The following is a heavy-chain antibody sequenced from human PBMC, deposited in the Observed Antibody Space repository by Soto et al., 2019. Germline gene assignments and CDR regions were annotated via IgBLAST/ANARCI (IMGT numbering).Heavy chain of an antibody. V-gene: IGHV1-46*01. Sequence: ASVKVSCKASGGTFSSYAISWVRQAPGQGLEWMGIINPSGGSTSYAQKFQGRVTMTRDTSTSTVYMELSSLRSEDTAVYYCARERSTVTSAWSNWGQGTLVTVSS. D-gene: IGHD4-17*01. CDR3: ARERSTVTSAWSN. CDR2: INPSGGST. J-gene: IGHJ4*02. CDR1: GGTFSSYA.